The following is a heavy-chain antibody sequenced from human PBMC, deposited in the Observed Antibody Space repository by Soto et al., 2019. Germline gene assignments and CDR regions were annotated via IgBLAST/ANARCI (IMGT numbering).Heavy chain of an antibody. Sequence: PSETLSLTCTVSGVSVSSYYWSWIRQPPGKGLEWLAYIYYSGHTNYNPSLKSRAKISVDTSKNQFSLNLTSLTAADTAVYYCARKYSSGWSTHYFDYWGQGTLVTVPS. D-gene: IGHD6-19*01. V-gene: IGHV4-59*02. CDR2: IYYSGHT. J-gene: IGHJ4*02. CDR3: ARKYSSGWSTHYFDY. CDR1: GVSVSSYY.